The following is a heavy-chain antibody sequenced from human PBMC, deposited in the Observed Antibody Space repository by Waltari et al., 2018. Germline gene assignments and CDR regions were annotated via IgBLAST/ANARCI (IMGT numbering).Heavy chain of an antibody. Sequence: QVQLVQSGAEVKKPGSSVKVSCKDSGGTFSSYAISWGRQAHGQGREWMGGMNPNSGNTGDAQKFQGRVTITRNTSISTAYMELSSLRSEDTAVYYCARGGPYHSGYVDYWGQGTLVTVSS. CDR2: MNPNSGNT. V-gene: IGHV1-8*03. CDR1: GGTFSSYA. CDR3: ARGGPYHSGYVDY. J-gene: IGHJ4*02. D-gene: IGHD3-22*01.